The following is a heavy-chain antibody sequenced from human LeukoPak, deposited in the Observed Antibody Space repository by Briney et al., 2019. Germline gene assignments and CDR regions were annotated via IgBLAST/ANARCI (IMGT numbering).Heavy chain of an antibody. J-gene: IGHJ4*02. V-gene: IGHV1-2*02. D-gene: IGHD2-21*01. CDR3: ALLAASFDY. CDR1: GYTFTGCY. Sequence: GASVKVSCTASGYTFTGCYMHWVRQAPGQGLEWMGWINPNSGGTNYAQKFQGRVTVTRDTSISTAYMELSRLRSDDTAVYYCALLAASFDYWGQGTLVTVSS. CDR2: INPNSGGT.